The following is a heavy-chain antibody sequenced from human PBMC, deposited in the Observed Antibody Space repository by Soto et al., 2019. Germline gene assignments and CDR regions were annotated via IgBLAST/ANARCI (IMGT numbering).Heavy chain of an antibody. V-gene: IGHV1-69*01. D-gene: IGHD2-15*01. CDR2: IIPIFGTA. Sequence: QVQLVQSGAEVKKPGSSVKVSCKASGGTFSSYAISWVRQAPGQGLEWMGGIIPIFGTANYAQKFQGRVTITADESKSTAYMELSSLRAEDTAVYYCARVYCSGGSCYSGGFYYYYGMDVWGQGTTVTVSS. CDR3: ARVYCSGGSCYSGGFYYYYGMDV. CDR1: GGTFSSYA. J-gene: IGHJ6*02.